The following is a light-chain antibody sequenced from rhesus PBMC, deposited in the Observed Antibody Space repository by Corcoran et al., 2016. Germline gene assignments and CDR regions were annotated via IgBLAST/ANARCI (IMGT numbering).Light chain of an antibody. CDR2: KAS. CDR3: QQCNTAPWT. CDR1: QGISTW. J-gene: IGKJ1*01. Sequence: DIQMTQSPSSLSASVGDRVTITCRASQGISTWLVWYQQKPGKAPNLLIYKASTLQAGVPPRFSGSGSGTEFTLTISRLQPEDFATYYCQQCNTAPWTFGQGTKVEIK. V-gene: IGKV1-21*01.